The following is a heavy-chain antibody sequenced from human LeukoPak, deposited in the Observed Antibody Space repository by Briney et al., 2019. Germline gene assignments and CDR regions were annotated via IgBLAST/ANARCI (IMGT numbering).Heavy chain of an antibody. V-gene: IGHV3-48*03. D-gene: IGHD3-10*01. CDR1: GFTFSSFE. J-gene: IGHJ6*03. Sequence: QPGGSLRLSCAASGFTFSSFEMHWVRQAPGKGLEWVSYITSSSGTMYYADSVKGRFTISRDNAKNSLYLQMNSLRAEDTAVYYCAREGYYGSGLYYYYYMDVWGKGTTVTVSS. CDR3: AREGYYGSGLYYYYYMDV. CDR2: ITSSSGTM.